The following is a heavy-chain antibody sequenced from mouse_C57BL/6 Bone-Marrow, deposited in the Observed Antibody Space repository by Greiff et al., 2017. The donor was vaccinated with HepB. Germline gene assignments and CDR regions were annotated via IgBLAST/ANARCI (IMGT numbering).Heavy chain of an antibody. Sequence: EVKLQESGPGLVKPSQSLSLTCSVTGYSITSGYYWNWIRQFPGNKLEWMGYISYDGSNNYNPSLKNRISITRDTSKNQFFLKLNSVTTEVTATYYCARDRGHVYYGNYGYWGQGTTLTVSS. J-gene: IGHJ2*01. D-gene: IGHD2-1*01. CDR1: GYSITSGYY. V-gene: IGHV3-6*01. CDR2: ISYDGSN. CDR3: ARDRGHVYYGNYGY.